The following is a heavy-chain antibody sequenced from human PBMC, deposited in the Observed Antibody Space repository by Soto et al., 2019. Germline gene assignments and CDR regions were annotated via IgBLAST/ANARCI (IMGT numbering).Heavy chain of an antibody. D-gene: IGHD3-3*01. CDR2: IYHSGST. Sequence: QLQLQESGSGLVKPSQTLSLTCAVSGGSISSGGYSWSWIRQPPGKAMEGIGYIYHSGSTYYNPALKSRVAISVDRSKHEFYLKLSSVTAADTAVYYCARVARITFFGVAGLEFDPCGQGTMVTVSA. V-gene: IGHV4-30-2*01. J-gene: IGHJ5*02. CDR3: ARVARITFFGVAGLEFDP. CDR1: GGSISSGGYS.